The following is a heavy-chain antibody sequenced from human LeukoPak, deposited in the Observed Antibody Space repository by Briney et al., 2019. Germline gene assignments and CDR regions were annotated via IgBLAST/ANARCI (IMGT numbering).Heavy chain of an antibody. CDR2: INHSGST. D-gene: IGHD1-26*01. J-gene: IGHJ4*02. CDR3: ARGHPYSGSYYYFDY. Sequence: PSETLSLTCAVYGGSFSGYYWSWIRQPPGKGLEWIGEINHSGSTNYNPSLKSRVTMSVDTSKNQFSLKLSSVTAADTAVYYCARGHPYSGSYYYFDYWGQGTLVTVSS. CDR1: GGSFSGYY. V-gene: IGHV4-34*01.